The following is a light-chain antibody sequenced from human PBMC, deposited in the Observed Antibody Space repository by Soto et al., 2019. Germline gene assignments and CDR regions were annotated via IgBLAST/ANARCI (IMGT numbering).Light chain of an antibody. J-gene: IGKJ4*01. CDR3: QQYNSYPLT. CDR1: QSISNR. CDR2: KAS. Sequence: DIQMTQSPSTLSASVGDRVTITCRASQSISNRLAWYQQKPGKAPKLLIYKASSLESGVPSRFSGSGSGTEFTVTISSLQTDDFATYYCQQYNSYPLTFGGGTKVEIK. V-gene: IGKV1-5*03.